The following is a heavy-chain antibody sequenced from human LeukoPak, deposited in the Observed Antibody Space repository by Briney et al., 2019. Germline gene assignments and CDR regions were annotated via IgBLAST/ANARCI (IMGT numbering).Heavy chain of an antibody. CDR2: ISSSGSTI. CDR1: GFTFSSYE. D-gene: IGHD6-6*01. CDR3: TRDPDRSSKVDY. V-gene: IGHV3-48*03. Sequence: PGGSLRLSCAAPGFTFSSYEMNWVRQAPGKGLEWVSYISSSGSTIYYADSVKGRFTISRDNAKNSLYLQMNSLRAEDTAVYYCTRDPDRSSKVDYWGQGTLVTVSS. J-gene: IGHJ4*02.